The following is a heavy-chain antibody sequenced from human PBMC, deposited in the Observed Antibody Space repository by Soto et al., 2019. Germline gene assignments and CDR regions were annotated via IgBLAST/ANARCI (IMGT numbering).Heavy chain of an antibody. Sequence: QPGGSLRLSCAASGFTFSSYWMHWVRQAPGKGLVWVSRIKSDGSNINYADSVKGRFTISRDNAKNTLYLQMNSLRAEDTAIYYCARGGFSGSGSFIQGDYWGQGTLVTVSS. CDR2: IKSDGSNI. D-gene: IGHD3-10*01. CDR1: GFTFSSYW. CDR3: ARGGFSGSGSFIQGDY. J-gene: IGHJ4*02. V-gene: IGHV3-74*01.